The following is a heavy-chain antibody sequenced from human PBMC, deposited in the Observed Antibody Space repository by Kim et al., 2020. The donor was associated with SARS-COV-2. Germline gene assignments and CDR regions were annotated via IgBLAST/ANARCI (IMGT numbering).Heavy chain of an antibody. CDR2: ITPIFGTA. CDR3: ASGGVFAGDGTDY. D-gene: IGHD3-3*01. V-gene: IGHV1-69*13. Sequence: SVKVSCKASGGTFSSYAISWVRQAPGQGLEWMGGITPIFGTANYAQKFQGRVTITADESTSTAYMELSSLRSEDTAVYYCASGGVFAGDGTDYWGQGTLVTVSS. J-gene: IGHJ4*02. CDR1: GGTFSSYA.